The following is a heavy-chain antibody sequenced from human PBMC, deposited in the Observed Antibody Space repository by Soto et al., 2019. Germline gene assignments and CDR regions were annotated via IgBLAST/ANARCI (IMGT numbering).Heavy chain of an antibody. D-gene: IGHD3-22*01. V-gene: IGHV1-69*01. CDR3: AGGYGYYDYDGAVGGYAFDI. CDR2: ITPLFRAS. Sequence: QVQLVQSGAEVKRPGSSVKVSCKASGGTFSSNTYGISWVRQAPGLGLEWVGGITPLFRASNYGKKFQGRVTIDADASTGAAYMELSSLRSEDTALYYCAGGYGYYDYDGAVGGYAFDIWGQGTMVTVSS. CDR1: GGTFSSNTYG. J-gene: IGHJ3*02.